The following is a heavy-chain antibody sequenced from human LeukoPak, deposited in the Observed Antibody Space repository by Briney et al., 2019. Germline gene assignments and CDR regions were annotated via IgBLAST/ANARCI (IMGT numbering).Heavy chain of an antibody. CDR2: IWYDGRNK. Sequence: PGGSLRLSCAASGFTFTSYGMHWVRQAPGKGLEWVAVIWYDGRNKYYVDSVKGRFTISRDNSKNTVYMQIMSVKAEDTAGYFCARDLSIAVFDYWGQGTLVTVSS. CDR3: ARDLSIAVFDY. CDR1: GFTFTSYG. V-gene: IGHV3-33*01. J-gene: IGHJ4*02. D-gene: IGHD6-19*01.